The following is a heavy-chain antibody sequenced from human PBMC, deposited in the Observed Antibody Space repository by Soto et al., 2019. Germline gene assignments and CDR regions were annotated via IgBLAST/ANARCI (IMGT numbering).Heavy chain of an antibody. V-gene: IGHV3-11*01. J-gene: IGHJ4*02. Sequence: QVQLVESGGGSVKPGGSLRLSCAASGFTFGGFYMGWIRQAPGRGLEWVAFISGSGGIIYLADSVKGRFAISRDKTKNSLYLQMNSLRADDTAVYDCGRDSYYDGSGYHSGGVDFWGQGTLVTVSS. D-gene: IGHD3-22*01. CDR1: GFTFGGFY. CDR2: ISGSGGII. CDR3: GRDSYYDGSGYHSGGVDF.